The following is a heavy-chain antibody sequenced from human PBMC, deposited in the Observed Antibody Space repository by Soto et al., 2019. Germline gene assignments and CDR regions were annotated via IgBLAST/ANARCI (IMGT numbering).Heavy chain of an antibody. CDR2: IVVGSGNT. J-gene: IGHJ3*02. Sequence: SVKVSCKASGFTFTSSAVQWVRQARGQRLEWIGWIVVGSGNTNYAQKFQERVTITRDMSTSTAYMELSSLRSEDTAVYYCAAGRDGYSRDAFDIWGQGTMVTVSS. D-gene: IGHD4-4*01. CDR1: GFTFTSSA. CDR3: AAGRDGYSRDAFDI. V-gene: IGHV1-58*01.